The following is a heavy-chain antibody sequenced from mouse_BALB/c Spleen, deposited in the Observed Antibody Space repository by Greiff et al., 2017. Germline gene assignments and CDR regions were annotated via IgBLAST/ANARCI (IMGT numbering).Heavy chain of an antibody. V-gene: IGHV5-9-3*01. CDR3: ARWDYGYWYFDV. D-gene: IGHD2-4*01. J-gene: IGHJ1*01. CDR2: ISSGGSYT. Sequence: EVKLVESGGGLVKPGGSLKLSCAASGFTFSSYAMSWVRQTPEKRLEWVATISSGGSYTYYPDSVKGRFTISRDTAKNTLYLQMSSLRSEDTAMYYCARWDYGYWYFDVWGAGTTVTVSS. CDR1: GFTFSSYA.